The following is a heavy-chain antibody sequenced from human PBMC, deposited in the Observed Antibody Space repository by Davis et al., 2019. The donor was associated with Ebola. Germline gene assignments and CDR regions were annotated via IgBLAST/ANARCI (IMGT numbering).Heavy chain of an antibody. V-gene: IGHV4-39*06. CDR2: INHSGSI. D-gene: IGHD2-15*01. CDR3: ARFPVVYYYYYGMDV. CDR1: GNSVSSGSYY. Sequence: SETLSLTCTVSGNSVSSGSYYWSWIRQPPGKGLEWIGEINHSGSINYNPSLKSRVTISVDTSKNQFTLKLSSVTAADTAVYYCARFPVVYYYYYGMDVWGQGTTVTVSS. J-gene: IGHJ6*02.